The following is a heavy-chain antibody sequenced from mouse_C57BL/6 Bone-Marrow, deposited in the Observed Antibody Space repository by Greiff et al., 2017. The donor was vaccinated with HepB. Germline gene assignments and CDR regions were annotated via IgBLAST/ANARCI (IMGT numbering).Heavy chain of an antibody. Sequence: DVKLVDSGGGLVQSGRSLRLSCATSGFTFSDFYMEWVRQAPGKGLEWIAASRNKANDYTTEYSASVKGRFIVSRDTSQSILYLQMNALRAEDTAIYYCARGTTDGYYVSYAMDYWGQGTSVTVSS. CDR1: GFTFSDFY. J-gene: IGHJ4*01. CDR2: SRNKANDYTT. V-gene: IGHV7-1*01. D-gene: IGHD2-3*01. CDR3: ARGTTDGYYVSYAMDY.